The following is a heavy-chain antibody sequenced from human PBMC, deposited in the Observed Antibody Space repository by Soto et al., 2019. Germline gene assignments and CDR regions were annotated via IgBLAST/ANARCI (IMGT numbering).Heavy chain of an antibody. V-gene: IGHV3-23*01. D-gene: IGHD2-8*02. J-gene: IGHJ3*02. CDR2: ILVDGRT. CDR3: AKATATGGGAFDI. Sequence: PGGSLRLSCAASGFICSSYDMSWVRQAPGKGLEWVSTILVDGRTFYVDSVEGRFTISRDSSQNTVYLQMNSPTAGDTALYYCAKATATGGGAFDICGQGTMVTVSS. CDR1: GFICSSYD.